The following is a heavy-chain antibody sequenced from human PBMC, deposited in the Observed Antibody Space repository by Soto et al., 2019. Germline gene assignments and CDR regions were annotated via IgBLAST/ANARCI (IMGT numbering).Heavy chain of an antibody. CDR2: IQSGGPT. V-gene: IGHV3-66*01. Sequence: EVHLVESGGGLVQPGGSLRLSCAASGFTVSSKYMSWVRQAPGKGLEWVSLIQSGGPTYYADSVKGRFTISRDTSENTLHLQMDSLRAEDTALYYCARDYVLCDGGRCYGVPLDDWGKGTTVTVTS. CDR1: GFTVSSKY. J-gene: IGHJ6*04. CDR3: ARDYVLCDGGRCYGVPLDD. D-gene: IGHD2-15*01.